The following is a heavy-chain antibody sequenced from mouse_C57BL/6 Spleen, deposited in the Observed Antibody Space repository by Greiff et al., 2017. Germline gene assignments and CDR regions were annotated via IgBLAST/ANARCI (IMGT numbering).Heavy chain of an antibody. J-gene: IGHJ4*01. CDR1: GYSITSGYY. D-gene: IGHD1-1*01. CDR3: ANYYGSSYDYYAMDY. Sequence: EVKLMESGPGLVKPSQSLSLTCSVTGYSITSGYYWNWIRQFPGNKLEWMGYISYDGSNNYNPSLKNRISITRDTSKNQFFLKLNSVTTEDTATYYCANYYGSSYDYYAMDYWGQGTSVTVSS. V-gene: IGHV3-6*01. CDR2: ISYDGSN.